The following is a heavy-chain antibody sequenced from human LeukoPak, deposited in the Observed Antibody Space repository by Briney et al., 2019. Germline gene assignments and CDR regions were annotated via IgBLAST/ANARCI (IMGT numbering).Heavy chain of an antibody. D-gene: IGHD3-22*01. V-gene: IGHV4-38-2*02. CDR1: GYSISSGYY. J-gene: IGHJ4*02. CDR3: ARDLDYYDSSGSFDY. Sequence: SETLSLTCTVSGYSISSGYYWGWIRQPPGKGLEWIGSIYHSGSTYYNPSLKSRVTISVDTSKNQFSLKLSSVTAADTAVYYCARDLDYYDSSGSFDYWGQGTLVTVPS. CDR2: IYHSGST.